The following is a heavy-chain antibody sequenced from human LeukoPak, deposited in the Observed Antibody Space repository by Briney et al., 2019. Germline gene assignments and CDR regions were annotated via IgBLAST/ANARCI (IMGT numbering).Heavy chain of an antibody. CDR1: GYTFTSYG. J-gene: IGHJ4*02. CDR2: ISAYNGNT. Sequence: ASVKVSCKASGYTFTSYGISWVRQAPGQGLEWMGWISAYNGNTNYAQKLQGRVTMTTDTSTSTAYMELSSLRSEDTAVYYCAREGCSGGSCYVPIDYWGQGTLVTVSS. CDR3: AREGCSGGSCYVPIDY. D-gene: IGHD2-15*01. V-gene: IGHV1-18*01.